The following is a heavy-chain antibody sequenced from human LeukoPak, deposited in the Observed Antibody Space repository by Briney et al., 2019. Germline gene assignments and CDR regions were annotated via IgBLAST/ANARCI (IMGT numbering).Heavy chain of an antibody. CDR1: GFSFSSYA. V-gene: IGHV3-23*01. J-gene: IGHJ4*02. CDR3: AKRSGYTTGWFFDF. CDR2: ISGSGDNT. D-gene: IGHD6-19*01. Sequence: HPGGSLKLSCAASGFSFSSYAMSWARQAPGKGLEWVSSISGSGDNTYYAESVKGRFTISRDNSKNTLFLQMNSLRAEDTAVFYCAKRSGYTTGWFFDFWGQGTLVTVSS.